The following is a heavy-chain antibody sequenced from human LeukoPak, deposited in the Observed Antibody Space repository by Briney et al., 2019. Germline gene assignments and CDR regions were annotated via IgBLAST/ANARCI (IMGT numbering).Heavy chain of an antibody. CDR2: LWYDGSNK. CDR1: GFTFNSYG. CDR3: ARARTTRGFDY. Sequence: PGRSLRLSCAASGFTFNSYGIHWVRQAPGKGLEWVAFLWYDGSNKYYADSVKGRFTISRDNSKNTLYLQMNSLRAEDTAVYYCARARTTRGFDYWGQGTLVTVSS. J-gene: IGHJ4*02. V-gene: IGHV3-33*01. D-gene: IGHD4-17*01.